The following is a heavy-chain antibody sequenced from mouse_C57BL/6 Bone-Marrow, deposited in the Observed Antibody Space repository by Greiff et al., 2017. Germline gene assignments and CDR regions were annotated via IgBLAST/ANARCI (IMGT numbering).Heavy chain of an antibody. CDR1: GFTFSSYG. D-gene: IGHD2-3*01. Sequence: EVQVVESGGDLVKPGGSLKLSCAASGFTFSSYGMSWVRQTPDKRLEWVANISSGGSDIYSPDSVKGRFTISRDNAKNTLYLQMSSLKSEDTAMYYCARHDGYFWYFDVWGTGTTVTVSS. CDR3: ARHDGYFWYFDV. V-gene: IGHV5-6*01. J-gene: IGHJ1*03. CDR2: ISSGGSDI.